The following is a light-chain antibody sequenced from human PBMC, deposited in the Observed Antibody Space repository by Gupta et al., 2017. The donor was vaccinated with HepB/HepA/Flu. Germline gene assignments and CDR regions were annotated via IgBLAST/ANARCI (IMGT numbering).Light chain of an antibody. CDR1: SSNIGTNY. CDR3: SGWDDSLSGVV. V-gene: IGLV1-47*01. J-gene: IGLJ2*01. Sequence: QSPSASGTPGQRVTISCSGSSSNIGTNYAYWYQQLPGTAPKLLIYMNNQRPSGVPDRFSGSKSGTSASLAISGLRSEDEGDYYCSGWDDSLSGVVCGGGTKLTV. CDR2: MNN.